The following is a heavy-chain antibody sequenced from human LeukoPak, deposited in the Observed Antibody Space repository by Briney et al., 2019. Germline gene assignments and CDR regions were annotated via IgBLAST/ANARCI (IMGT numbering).Heavy chain of an antibody. J-gene: IGHJ3*02. CDR1: GFTFSSYG. D-gene: IGHD5-12*01. CDR2: ISCDGSNK. Sequence: GRSLTLSCTASGFTFSSYGMHWVRQAPGKGLEWVAVISCDGSNKYYADSVKGRFTISRDNSKNRLYLQMNSLRAEDTAVYYCAKGPIDIVATMMDDSGDDACDIWGQGTMVTVSS. V-gene: IGHV3-30*18. CDR3: AKGPIDIVATMMDDSGDDACDI.